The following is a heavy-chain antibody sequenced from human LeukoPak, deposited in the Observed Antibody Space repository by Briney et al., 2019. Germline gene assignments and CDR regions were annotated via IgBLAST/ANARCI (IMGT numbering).Heavy chain of an antibody. V-gene: IGHV4-4*09. Sequence: SETLSLTCTVSGDSISSYYWSWIRQPPGKGLEWIGYIYTSGGTNYIPFLKGRVTISIDTPKNQFSLKLSSVTAADSAVYYCARLTRLSTSPDRYYLDYWGQGTLVTVSS. CDR2: IYTSGGT. CDR1: GDSISSYY. CDR3: ARLTRLSTSPDRYYLDY. J-gene: IGHJ4*02. D-gene: IGHD6-6*01.